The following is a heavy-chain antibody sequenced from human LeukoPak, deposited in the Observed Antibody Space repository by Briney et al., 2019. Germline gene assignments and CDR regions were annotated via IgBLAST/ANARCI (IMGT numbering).Heavy chain of an antibody. J-gene: IGHJ5*02. CDR2: ISGSGGST. D-gene: IGHD1-26*01. V-gene: IGHV3-23*01. CDR1: GFTFSSYA. Sequence: GGSLRLSCAASGFTFSSYAMSWVRQAPGKGLEWVSAISGSGGSTYYADSVKGRFTISRDNSKNTLYLQMNSLRAEDTAVYYCAKVPRPFYSRSYSPWGQGTLVTVSS. CDR3: AKVPRPFYSRSYSP.